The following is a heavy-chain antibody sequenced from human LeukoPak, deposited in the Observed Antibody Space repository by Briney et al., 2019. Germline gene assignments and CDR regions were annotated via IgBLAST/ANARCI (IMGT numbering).Heavy chain of an antibody. V-gene: IGHV3-9*01. D-gene: IGHD1-26*01. CDR2: IRWDRGTV. J-gene: IGHJ4*02. Sequence: GGSLRLSCAASGFTFDDYAMHWVRQAPGKGLEWVSGIRWDRGTVGYAGSVKGRFTISRDNAQSSVYLQMNSLRAEDTALYYCARGIDSSGTYSGWGFHLRYWGQGTLVTVSS. CDR1: GFTFDDYA. CDR3: ARGIDSSGTYSGWGFHLRY.